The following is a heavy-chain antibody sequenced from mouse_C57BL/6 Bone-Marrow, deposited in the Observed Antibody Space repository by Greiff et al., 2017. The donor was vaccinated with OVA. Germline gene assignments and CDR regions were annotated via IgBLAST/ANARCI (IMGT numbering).Heavy chain of an antibody. V-gene: IGHV1-69*01. CDR3: ARGGFWYYGLDY. J-gene: IGHJ2*01. CDR1: GYTFTSYW. Sequence: VQLQQPGAELVMPGASVKLSCKASGYTFTSYWMHWVKQRPGQGLEWIGEIDPSDSYTNYNQKFKGKSTLTVDKSSSTAYMQLSSLTSEDSAVYDCARGGFWYYGLDYWGQGTTLTVSS. CDR2: IDPSDSYT. D-gene: IGHD1-2*01.